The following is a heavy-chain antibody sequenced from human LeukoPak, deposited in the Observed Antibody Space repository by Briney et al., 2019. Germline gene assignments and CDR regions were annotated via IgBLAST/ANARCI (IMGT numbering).Heavy chain of an antibody. Sequence: SETLSLTCAVYGGSFSGYYWSWIRQPPGKGLEWIGEINHSGSTNYNPSLKSRVTISVDTSKNQFSLKLSSVTAADMAVYYCAGYGGNRQPPDYWGQGTLVTVSS. V-gene: IGHV4-34*01. D-gene: IGHD4-23*01. J-gene: IGHJ4*02. CDR1: GGSFSGYY. CDR3: AGYGGNRQPPDY. CDR2: INHSGST.